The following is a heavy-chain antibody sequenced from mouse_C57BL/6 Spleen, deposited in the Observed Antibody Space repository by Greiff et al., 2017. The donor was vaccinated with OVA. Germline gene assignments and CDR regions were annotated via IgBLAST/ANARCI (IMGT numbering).Heavy chain of an antibody. CDR2: ISDGGSYT. D-gene: IGHD2-4*01. CDR3: ARDGRYDYDGYFDY. Sequence: EVKLMASGGGLVKPGGSLKLSCAASGFTFSSYAMSRFRQTPEKRLEWGATISDGGSYTYYPDNVKGRFPISRDNAKNNLYLQMSHLKSEDTAMYYCARDGRYDYDGYFDYWGKGTTLTVSS. J-gene: IGHJ2*01. V-gene: IGHV5-4*01. CDR1: GFTFSSYA.